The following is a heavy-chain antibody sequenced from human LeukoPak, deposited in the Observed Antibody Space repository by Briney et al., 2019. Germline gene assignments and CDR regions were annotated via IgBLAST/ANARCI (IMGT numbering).Heavy chain of an antibody. V-gene: IGHV3-11*01. J-gene: IGHJ6*03. Sequence: GGSLRLSCAASGFTFSDYYMSWIRQAPGKGLEWVSYISSSGSTIYYADSVKGRFTISRDNAKKSLYLQMNSLRAEDPAVYYCARRSYYYYMDVWGKGTTVTISS. CDR3: ARRSYYYYMDV. CDR2: ISSSGSTI. CDR1: GFTFSDYY.